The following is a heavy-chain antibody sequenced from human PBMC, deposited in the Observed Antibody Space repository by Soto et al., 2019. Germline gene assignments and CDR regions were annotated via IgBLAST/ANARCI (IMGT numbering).Heavy chain of an antibody. D-gene: IGHD2-2*03. J-gene: IGHJ6*02. V-gene: IGHV3-48*03. CDR1: GFIFSEYE. Sequence: GSLRLSCEVSGFIFSEYEFNWVRQAPGKGLEWVSYIGKNGRDIYDADSVKGRFTISRDDDKSTLYLEMNSLRAEDTAVYYCVRAPGPMDYAMDAWGQGTMVTVSS. CDR3: VRAPGPMDYAMDA. CDR2: IGKNGRDI.